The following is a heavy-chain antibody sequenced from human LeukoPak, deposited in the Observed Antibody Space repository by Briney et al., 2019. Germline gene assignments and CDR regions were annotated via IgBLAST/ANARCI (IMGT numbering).Heavy chain of an antibody. CDR1: GGSFSGYY. D-gene: IGHD3-10*01. CDR3: ARGRLLWFGELRRGWFDP. Sequence: SETLSLTCAVYGGSFSGYYWSWIRQPPGKGLEWIGEINHSGSTNYNPSLKSRVTISVEPPKNQFSLKLSSVTAADTAVYYCARGRLLWFGELRRGWFDPWGQGTLATVSS. V-gene: IGHV4-34*01. J-gene: IGHJ5*02. CDR2: INHSGST.